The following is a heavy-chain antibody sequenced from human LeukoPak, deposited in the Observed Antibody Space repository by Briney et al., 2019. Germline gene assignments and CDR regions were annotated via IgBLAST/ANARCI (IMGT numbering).Heavy chain of an antibody. CDR2: IIPIFGTA. CDR1: GYTFTSYG. D-gene: IGHD3-22*01. CDR3: ARTNYYDSSGYDVDY. Sequence: SVKVSCKASGYTFTSYGISWVRQAPGQGLEWMGGIIPIFGTANYAQKFQGRVTITADKSTSTAYMELSSLRSEDTAVYYCARTNYYDSSGYDVDYWGQGTLVTVSS. V-gene: IGHV1-69*06. J-gene: IGHJ4*02.